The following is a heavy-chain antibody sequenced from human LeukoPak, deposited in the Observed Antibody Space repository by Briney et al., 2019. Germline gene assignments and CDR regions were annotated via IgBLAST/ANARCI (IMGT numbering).Heavy chain of an antibody. CDR1: GFTFTSYS. V-gene: IGHV3-23*01. Sequence: GGCLRLSCAASGFTFTSYSMNWVRQAPGKGLEWVSTISGGGGSTYYADSVKGRFTISRDNSKNTLYLQVNSLRAEDTAVYYCAKGGKWDVTPFDYWGQGTLVTVSS. CDR2: ISGGGGST. CDR3: AKGGKWDVTPFDY. D-gene: IGHD1-26*01. J-gene: IGHJ4*02.